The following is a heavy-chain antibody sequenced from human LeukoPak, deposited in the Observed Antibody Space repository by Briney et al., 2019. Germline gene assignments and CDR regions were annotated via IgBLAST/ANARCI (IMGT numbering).Heavy chain of an antibody. D-gene: IGHD2-15*01. J-gene: IGHJ6*02. V-gene: IGHV3-33*01. CDR2: IWYDGSNK. CDR1: GFTFSSYG. Sequence: GGSLRLSCAASGFTFSSYGMHWVPQAPGKGLEWVAVIWYDGSNKYYADSVKGRFTISRDNSKNTLYLQMNSLRAEDTAVYYCARDGYCSGGSCYSFGAPYGMDVWGQGTTVTVSS. CDR3: ARDGYCSGGSCYSFGAPYGMDV.